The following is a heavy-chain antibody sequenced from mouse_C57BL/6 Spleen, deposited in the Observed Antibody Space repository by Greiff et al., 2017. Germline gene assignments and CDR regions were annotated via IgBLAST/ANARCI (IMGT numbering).Heavy chain of an antibody. V-gene: IGHV1-72*01. CDR1: GYTFTSYW. Sequence: VQLQQPGAELVKPGASVKLSCKASGYTFTSYWMHWVKQRPGRGLEWIGRIDPNSGGTKYNEKFKSKATLTVDKPSSTAYMQRSSLISEDSAVYYCAREELDYYGSSCSVDYWGQGTTLTVSS. D-gene: IGHD1-1*01. J-gene: IGHJ2*01. CDR3: AREELDYYGSSCSVDY. CDR2: IDPNSGGT.